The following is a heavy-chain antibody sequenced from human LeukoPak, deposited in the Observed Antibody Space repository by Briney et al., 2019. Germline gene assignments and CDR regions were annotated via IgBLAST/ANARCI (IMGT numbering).Heavy chain of an antibody. D-gene: IGHD5-18*01. J-gene: IGHJ4*02. CDR1: GGSISGYY. CDR3: ARGGGYSYGFDY. CDR2: IYYSGTT. V-gene: IGHV4-59*12. Sequence: SETLSLTCTVSGGSISGYYWSWIRQPPGKGLEWIGYIYYSGTTNYNPSLKSRVTISVDTSKNQFSLKLSSVTAADTAVYYCARGGGYSYGFDYWGQGTLVTVSS.